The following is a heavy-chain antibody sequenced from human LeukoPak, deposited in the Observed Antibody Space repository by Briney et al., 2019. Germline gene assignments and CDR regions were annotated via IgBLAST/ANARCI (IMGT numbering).Heavy chain of an antibody. J-gene: IGHJ5*02. D-gene: IGHD3-10*01. CDR1: GFTFSSYS. V-gene: IGHV3-48*04. CDR3: ARDSTRGDWFDP. Sequence: PGGSLRLSCAASGFTFSSYSMNWVRQAPGKGLEWVSYISSSGSTIYYADSVKGRFTISRDNAKNSLYLQMNSLRAEDTAVYYCARDSTRGDWFDPWGQGTLVTVSS. CDR2: ISSSGSTI.